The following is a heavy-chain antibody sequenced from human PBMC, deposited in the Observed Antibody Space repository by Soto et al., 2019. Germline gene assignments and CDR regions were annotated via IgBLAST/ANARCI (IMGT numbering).Heavy chain of an antibody. Sequence: ASVKVSCKASGGTLSSYAISWVRQAPGQGLEWMGGIIPIFGTANYAQKFQGRVTITADESTSTAYMELSSLRSEDTAVYYCAREEASSAAFDIWGQGTMVTVSS. CDR1: GGTLSSYA. V-gene: IGHV1-69*13. CDR3: AREEASSAAFDI. J-gene: IGHJ3*02. CDR2: IIPIFGTA.